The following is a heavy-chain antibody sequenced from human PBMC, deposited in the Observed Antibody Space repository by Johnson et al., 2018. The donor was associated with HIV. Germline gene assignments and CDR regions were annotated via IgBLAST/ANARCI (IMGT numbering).Heavy chain of an antibody. V-gene: IGHV3-66*01. D-gene: IGHD4-11*01. CDR2: FYSGGFT. J-gene: IGHJ3*02. Sequence: VQLVESGGGLVQPGGSLRLSCAASGFTVSSNYMSWVRQAPGKGLEWVSVFYSGGFTYYADSVKGRFTISRDNSKNTLYLQMNSLRTEDTAVYSCAKSKFISNWYAFDIWGQGTMVAVSS. CDR1: GFTVSSNY. CDR3: AKSKFISNWYAFDI.